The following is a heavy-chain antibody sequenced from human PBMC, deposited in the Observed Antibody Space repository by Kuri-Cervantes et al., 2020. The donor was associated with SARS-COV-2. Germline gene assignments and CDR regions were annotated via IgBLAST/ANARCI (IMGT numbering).Heavy chain of an antibody. CDR2: INTDGSHK. CDR3: ARDGVSLKGYYYYYMDV. D-gene: IGHD2-15*01. Sequence: GGSLRLSCAVYGGSFSGYYWSWIRQPPGKGLEWVSSINTDGSHKNYADSVRGRFTISRDSAKSSLYLQMNSLRAEDTAVYYCARDGVSLKGYYYYYMDVWGKGTTVTVSS. J-gene: IGHJ6*03. V-gene: IGHV3-11*06. CDR1: GGSFSGYY.